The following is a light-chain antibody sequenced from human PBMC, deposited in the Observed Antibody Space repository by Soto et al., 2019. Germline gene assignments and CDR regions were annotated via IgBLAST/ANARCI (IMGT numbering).Light chain of an antibody. CDR3: SSYTSSSTLYV. CDR1: SSDVGGYNY. CDR2: EVS. V-gene: IGLV2-14*01. J-gene: IGLJ1*01. Sequence: QSALTQPASVSGSPGQSITISCTGTSSDVGGYNYVSWYQQHPGKAPKLMIYEVSNRPSGVSNRFSGSKSGNTASLTISGLRDEDEADYYCSSYTSSSTLYVFGPGTKVTVL.